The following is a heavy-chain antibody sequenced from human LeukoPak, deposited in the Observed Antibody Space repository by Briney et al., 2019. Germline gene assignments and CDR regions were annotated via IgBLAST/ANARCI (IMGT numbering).Heavy chain of an antibody. CDR2: ISPVSSYT. D-gene: IGHD2/OR15-2a*01. CDR1: GFTFNSYT. J-gene: IGHJ6*02. V-gene: IGHV3-21*01. Sequence: GGSLRLSCLASGFTFNSYTMNWVREAPGKGLEWVSTISPVSSYTWYAESVKGRFTISRDNPKNSLYLQMDSLRAEDTAVYYCVRDVSRRIGMDVWGQGTTVSVSS. CDR3: VRDVSRRIGMDV.